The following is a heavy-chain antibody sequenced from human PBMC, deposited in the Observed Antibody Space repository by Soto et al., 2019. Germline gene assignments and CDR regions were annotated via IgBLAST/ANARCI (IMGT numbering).Heavy chain of an antibody. CDR1: GFTFGHFA. Sequence: EVQLLESGGGLVQPGGSLRLSCAASGFTFGHFAMTWVRQAPGKGLEWVSTISGGDGSTYYADSVKGRFTISRDNSKNTLYLQMNSLRAEDTAVYYCAKKYHYGSGSYLYYFDYWGQGTLVIVSS. J-gene: IGHJ4*02. CDR3: AKKYHYGSGSYLYYFDY. V-gene: IGHV3-23*01. CDR2: ISGGDGST. D-gene: IGHD3-10*01.